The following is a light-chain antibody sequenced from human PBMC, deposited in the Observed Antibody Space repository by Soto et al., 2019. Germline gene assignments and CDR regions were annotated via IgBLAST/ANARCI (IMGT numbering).Light chain of an antibody. Sequence: EIGLTQSPATLSLSPGDRATLSCRASQSVRNSLAWYQQKPGQAPRLVIYDVSERAAGIAARFSGSGSGTDFTLTISSLEPEDFAVYFCQRETFGQGTKVDIK. CDR3: QRET. CDR2: DVS. J-gene: IGKJ1*01. V-gene: IGKV3-11*01. CDR1: QSVRNS.